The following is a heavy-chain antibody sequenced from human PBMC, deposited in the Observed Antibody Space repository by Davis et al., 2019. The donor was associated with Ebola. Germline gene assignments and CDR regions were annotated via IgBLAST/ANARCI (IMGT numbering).Heavy chain of an antibody. Sequence: MPSETLSLTCAVYGGSFSGYYWSWIRQPPGKGLEWIGEINHSGSTNYNPSLKSRVTISVDTSKNQFSLKLSSVTAADTAVYYCARDSLSRHSSGWFYNWFDPWGQGTLVTVSS. V-gene: IGHV4-34*01. CDR1: GGSFSGYY. CDR2: INHSGST. CDR3: ARDSLSRHSSGWFYNWFDP. J-gene: IGHJ5*02. D-gene: IGHD6-19*01.